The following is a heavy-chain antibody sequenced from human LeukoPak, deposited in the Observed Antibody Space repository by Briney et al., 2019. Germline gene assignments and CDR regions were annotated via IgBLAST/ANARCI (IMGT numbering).Heavy chain of an antibody. J-gene: IGHJ5*02. D-gene: IGHD6-13*01. V-gene: IGHV4-39*01. CDR1: GGSFSSSSY. CDR2: IYYSGST. Sequence: SETLTRSCTVSGGSFSSSSYWGWLREPPGKGLEWIGSIYYSGSTYYSPSLKSRVTISLAPSKNKFSLKLSCLTAADTAIYYCGSGYTAPGRRFDPWGQGALVTVSS. CDR3: GSGYTAPGRRFDP.